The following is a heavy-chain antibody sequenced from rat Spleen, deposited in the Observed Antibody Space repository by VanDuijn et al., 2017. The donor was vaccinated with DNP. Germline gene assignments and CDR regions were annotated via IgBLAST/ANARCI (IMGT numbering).Heavy chain of an antibody. V-gene: IGHV5-22*01. D-gene: IGHD1-12*01. CDR2: ISYDGGGT. CDR3: ATQHSANYYEAPYAMDV. Sequence: EVQLVESGGGLVQPGRSLKLSCAASGFTFSDYYMAWVRQAPTKGLEWVAYISYDGGGTFYGDSVKGRFTISRDNAKSTLYLQMNSLRSEDTATYHCATQHSANYYEAPYAMDVWGQGTSVTVSS. J-gene: IGHJ4*01. CDR1: GFTFSDYY.